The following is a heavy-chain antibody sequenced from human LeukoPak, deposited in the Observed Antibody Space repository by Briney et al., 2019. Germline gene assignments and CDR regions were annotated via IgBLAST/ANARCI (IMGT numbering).Heavy chain of an antibody. CDR3: ARDLQEDYGNRLDP. D-gene: IGHD4-17*01. V-gene: IGHV4-39*07. J-gene: IGHJ5*02. Sequence: SETLSLTCTVSGGSISSTTYYWGWIRQPPGKGLEWIGNIYYSGTTYYDPSLKSRVTISVDTSKNQFSLKLSSVTAADTAVYYCARDLQEDYGNRLDPWGQGTLVTVSS. CDR2: IYYSGTT. CDR1: GGSISSTTYY.